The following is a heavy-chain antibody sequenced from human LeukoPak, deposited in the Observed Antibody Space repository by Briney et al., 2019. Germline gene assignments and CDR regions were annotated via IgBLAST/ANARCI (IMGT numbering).Heavy chain of an antibody. CDR3: ARVSGYGGIVGATTIFDY. CDR1: GGSISSGSYY. J-gene: IGHJ4*02. V-gene: IGHV4-61*02. D-gene: IGHD1-26*01. CDR2: IYTSGST. Sequence: SETLSLTCTVSGGSISSGSYYWSWIRQPAGKGLEWIGRIYTSGSTNYNPSLKSRVTISVDTSKNQFSLKLSSVTAADTAVYYCARVSGYGGIVGATTIFDYWGQGTLVTVSS.